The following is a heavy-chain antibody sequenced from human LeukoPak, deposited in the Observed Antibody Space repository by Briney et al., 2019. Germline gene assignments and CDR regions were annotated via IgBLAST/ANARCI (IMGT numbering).Heavy chain of an antibody. CDR1: GFTFRNSF. V-gene: IGHV1-46*01. CDR3: ARADDQDFDH. Sequence: ASVKVSCKASGFTFRNSFIHWVRQGPGQGLEWMGIIDSGAGNASYAQKFQGRLTLTRDTSTSTVYMELSSLTSDDTALYFCARADDQDFDHWGQGTLVTVSS. CDR2: IDSGAGNA. J-gene: IGHJ4*02. D-gene: IGHD3-3*01.